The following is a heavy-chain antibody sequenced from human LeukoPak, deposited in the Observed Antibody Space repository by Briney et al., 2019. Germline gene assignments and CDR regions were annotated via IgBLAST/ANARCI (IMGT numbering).Heavy chain of an antibody. D-gene: IGHD5-24*01. CDR2: INHSGST. Sequence: SETLSLTCAVYGGSFSGYYCSWIRQPPGKGLEWIGEINHSGSTNYNPSLKSRVTISVDTSKSQFSLKPSSVTAADTAVYYCARALRRWGYFQHWGQGNLVTVSS. CDR1: GGSFSGYY. CDR3: ARALRRWGYFQH. V-gene: IGHV4-34*01. J-gene: IGHJ1*01.